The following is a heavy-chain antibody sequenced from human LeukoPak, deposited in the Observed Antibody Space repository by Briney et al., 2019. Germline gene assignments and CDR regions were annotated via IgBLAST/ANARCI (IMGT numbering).Heavy chain of an antibody. D-gene: IGHD3-3*01. CDR3: ARVVGLWSGYFDY. CDR2: IYHSGST. CDR1: GGSINSGGYS. V-gene: IGHV4-30-2*01. J-gene: IGHJ4*02. Sequence: PSQTLSLTCAVSGGSINSGGYSWNWIRQPPGKGLEWIGYIYHSGSTYYNPSLKSRVTISVDRSKNQFSLKLSSVTAADTAVYYCARVVGLWSGYFDYWGQGTLVTVSS.